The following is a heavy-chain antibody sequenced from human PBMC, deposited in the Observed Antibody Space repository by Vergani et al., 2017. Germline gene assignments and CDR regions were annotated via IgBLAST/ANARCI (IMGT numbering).Heavy chain of an antibody. CDR2: ISGSGGFT. J-gene: IGHJ6*03. CDR3: AKVGGRGSSSYYYYMDV. V-gene: IGHV3-23*01. CDR1: GFTFTNFA. D-gene: IGHD1-26*01. Sequence: EVQLLESGGNLVQPGGSLRLSCAASGFTFTNFAMTWVRQAPGEGLEWVSGISGSGGFTYYADSVKGRFTISRDNSKNTMFLQMNNLRAEDTAVYYCAKVGGRGSSSYYYYMDVWGKGTTVTVSS.